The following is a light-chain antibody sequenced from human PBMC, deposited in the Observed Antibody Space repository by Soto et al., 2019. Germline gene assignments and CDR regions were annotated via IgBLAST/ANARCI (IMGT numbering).Light chain of an antibody. Sequence: QSALTQPRSVSGSPGQSVTISCTGTSSDVGGYNFVSWYQQHPGKAPKLIIYDVIKRPSGVPDRFSGSKSGNTASLTISGLQAEDEADYYCCSYAGTCTVFGGGAKLTVL. CDR3: CSYAGTCTV. V-gene: IGLV2-11*01. J-gene: IGLJ2*01. CDR1: SSDVGGYNF. CDR2: DVI.